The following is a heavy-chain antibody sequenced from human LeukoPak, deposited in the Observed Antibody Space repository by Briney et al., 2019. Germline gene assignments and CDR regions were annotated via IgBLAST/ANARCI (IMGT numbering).Heavy chain of an antibody. CDR2: ISYDGSNK. Sequence: GRSLRLSCAASGFTFSSSGMHWVRQAPGRGLEWVAVISYDGSNKYYADSVNGRFTFSRDNSKNTLYLQMNSLRAEDTAVYYCAKEYCSNSVCHSLDYWGQGTLVTVSS. CDR3: AKEYCSNSVCHSLDY. D-gene: IGHD2-8*01. V-gene: IGHV3-30*18. CDR1: GFTFSSSG. J-gene: IGHJ4*02.